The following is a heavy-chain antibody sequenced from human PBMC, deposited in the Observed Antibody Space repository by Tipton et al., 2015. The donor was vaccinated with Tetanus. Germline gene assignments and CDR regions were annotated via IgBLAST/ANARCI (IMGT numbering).Heavy chain of an antibody. Sequence: LTCTVSGGSIRSSSDYWGWIRQPPGKGLEWIGSIYYSGSTNYNPSLKSRVTISVDTSKNQFSLKLSSVTAADTAVYYCARDWGVGATTQGSLDYWGQGTLVTVSS. CDR2: IYYSGST. D-gene: IGHD1-26*01. CDR3: ARDWGVGATTQGSLDY. J-gene: IGHJ4*02. CDR1: GGSIRSSSDY. V-gene: IGHV4-39*07.